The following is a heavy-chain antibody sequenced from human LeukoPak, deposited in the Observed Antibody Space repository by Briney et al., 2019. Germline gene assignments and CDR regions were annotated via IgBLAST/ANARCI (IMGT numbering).Heavy chain of an antibody. V-gene: IGHV1-8*03. CDR3: ARGPRITKYYFDY. D-gene: IGHD3-10*01. J-gene: IGHJ4*02. CDR2: MNPNSGNT. CDR1: GYTFTSYD. Sequence: ASVKVSCKASGYTFTSYDINWVRQATGQGLEWMGWMNPNSGNTGYAQKFQGRVTITRNTSISTAYMELSSLRSEDTAVYYCARGPRITKYYFDYWGQGTLVTVSS.